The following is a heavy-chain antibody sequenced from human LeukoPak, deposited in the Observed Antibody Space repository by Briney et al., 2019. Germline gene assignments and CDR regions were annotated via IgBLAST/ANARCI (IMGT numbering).Heavy chain of an antibody. CDR3: ARDSPRTGP. J-gene: IGHJ5*02. V-gene: IGHV3-7*01. D-gene: IGHD1-1*01. Sequence: GGSLRLSCAVSGLTFSSSWMDWVRQAPGKGLEWVASINPDGNKKYSADSVKGRFTISRDNAENSLYLQMNSLRAEDTAVYYCARDSPRTGPWGQGILVTVSS. CDR1: GLTFSSSW. CDR2: INPDGNKK.